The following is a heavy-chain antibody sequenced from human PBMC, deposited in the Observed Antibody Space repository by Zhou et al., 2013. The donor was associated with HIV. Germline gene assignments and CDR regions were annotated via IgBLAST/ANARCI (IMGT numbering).Heavy chain of an antibody. J-gene: IGHJ5*02. CDR1: GGTFSSYA. V-gene: IGHV1-69*04. D-gene: IGHD3-16*01. Sequence: QVQLVQSGAEVKKPGSSVKVSCKASGGTFSSYAISWVRQAPGQGLEWMGRIIPILGIANYAQKFQGRVTITADKSTSTAYMELSSLRSEDTAVYYCARDIMITFGGVDVRFDPWGQGTLVTVSS. CDR3: ARDIMITFGGVDVRFDP. CDR2: IIPILGIA.